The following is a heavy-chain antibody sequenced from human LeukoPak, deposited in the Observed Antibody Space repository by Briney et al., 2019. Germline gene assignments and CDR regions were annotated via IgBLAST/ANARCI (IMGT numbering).Heavy chain of an antibody. CDR3: DGADY. Sequence: GGSLRFSCAASGFKFSHYAMGWVRQAPGKGLEWVSTLNGGGDRKHYADSVRGRFIISRDNSKNTLDLQMNNLRAEDTAVYYCDGADYWGQGTVVTVSS. D-gene: IGHD5-24*01. CDR1: GFKFSHYA. V-gene: IGHV3-23*01. CDR2: LNGGGDRK. J-gene: IGHJ4*02.